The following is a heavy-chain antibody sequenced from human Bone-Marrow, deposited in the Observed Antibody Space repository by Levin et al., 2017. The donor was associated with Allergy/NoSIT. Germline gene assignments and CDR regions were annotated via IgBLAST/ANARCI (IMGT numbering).Heavy chain of an antibody. CDR1: GYSFNNYW. CDR3: ARPGGSHSREGVDC. V-gene: IGHV5-51*01. CDR2: IYPGDSDI. Sequence: GESLKISCKASGYSFNNYWIGWVRQRPGKGLEWVAIIYPGDSDIRYSPSFQGQVTISTDKSINTAYLQWSSLKASDTAMYYCARPGGSHSREGVDCWGQGTLVTVSS. D-gene: IGHD1-26*01. J-gene: IGHJ4*02.